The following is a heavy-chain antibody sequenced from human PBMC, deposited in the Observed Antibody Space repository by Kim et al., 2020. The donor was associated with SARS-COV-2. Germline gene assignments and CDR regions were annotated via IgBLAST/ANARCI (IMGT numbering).Heavy chain of an antibody. CDR3: ARGQGSYYFGDY. V-gene: IGHV1-3*01. Sequence: ASVKVSCKASGYTFTSYAMHWVRQAPGQRLEWMGWINAGNGNTKYSQKFQGRVTITRDTSASTAYMELSSLRSEDTAVYYCARGQGSYYFGDYWGQGTLVTVSS. J-gene: IGHJ4*02. CDR1: GYTFTSYA. CDR2: INAGNGNT. D-gene: IGHD1-26*01.